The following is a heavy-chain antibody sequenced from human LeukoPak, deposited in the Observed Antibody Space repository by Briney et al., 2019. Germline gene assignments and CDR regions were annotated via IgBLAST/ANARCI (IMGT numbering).Heavy chain of an antibody. V-gene: IGHV3-66*01. CDR1: EFSVGSNY. D-gene: IGHD3-22*01. CDR2: IYSGGSM. J-gene: IGHJ5*02. Sequence: GGSLRLSCAASEFSVGSNYMTWVRQAPGKGLEWVSLIYSGGSMYYADSVKGRFTISRDNSKNTLYLQMNSLRAEDTAVYYCARDAVTMIVGDWFDPWGQGTLVTVSS. CDR3: ARDAVTMIVGDWFDP.